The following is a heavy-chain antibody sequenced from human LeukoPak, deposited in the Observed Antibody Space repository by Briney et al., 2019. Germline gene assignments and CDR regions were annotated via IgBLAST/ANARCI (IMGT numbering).Heavy chain of an antibody. J-gene: IGHJ1*01. V-gene: IGHV1-69*01. CDR3: ARVMVVAGNGGYFLY. Sequence: SVKVSCKASGGSLSSFALNWVRQTPGQGLEWMGGIIPIFGSTNYAQKFQVRVTITADESTNTAYMDLNSLRSEDTGVYYCARVMVVAGNGGYFLYWGQGTLVTVSS. CDR1: GGSLSSFA. CDR2: IIPIFGST. D-gene: IGHD2-15*01.